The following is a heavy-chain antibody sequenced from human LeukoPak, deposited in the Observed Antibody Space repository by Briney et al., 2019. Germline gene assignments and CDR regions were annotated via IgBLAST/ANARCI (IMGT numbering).Heavy chain of an antibody. D-gene: IGHD1-20*01. V-gene: IGHV1-46*01. Sequence: GASVKVSCKASGYTFTNYYMHWVRQAPGQGLEWMGLINPGGGNTNYAQNFQGRVTMTRDTSTSTAYMELSSLRSEDTAVYYCATPLNWNLLYFDYWGQGTLVTVSS. CDR3: ATPLNWNLLYFDY. J-gene: IGHJ4*02. CDR1: GYTFTNYY. CDR2: INPGGGNT.